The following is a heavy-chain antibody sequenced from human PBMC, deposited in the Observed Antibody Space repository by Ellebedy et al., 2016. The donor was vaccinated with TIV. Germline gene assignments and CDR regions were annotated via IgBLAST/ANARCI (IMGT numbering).Heavy chain of an antibody. V-gene: IGHV1-69*04. CDR3: ARRLRLMYSSGSFDY. J-gene: IGHJ4*02. D-gene: IGHD6-19*01. Sequence: AASVKVSCKASGDIFSRIAFDWVRQAPGQGLEWMGRIIPILAIRNYAQRFQGRITITADPSTSTAYMELSSLRSDDTAMYYCARRLRLMYSSGSFDYWGQGTPVTVSS. CDR1: GDIFSRIA. CDR2: IIPILAIR.